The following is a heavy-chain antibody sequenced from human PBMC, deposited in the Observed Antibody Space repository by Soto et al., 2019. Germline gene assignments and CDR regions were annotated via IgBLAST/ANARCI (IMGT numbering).Heavy chain of an antibody. D-gene: IGHD2-8*01. CDR2: ISFDGSNK. V-gene: IGHV3-30*18. J-gene: IGHJ4*02. Sequence: QVQLVESGGGVVQPGTSLRLSCAASGFTFSDHGMHWVRQAPGKGLEWVTVISFDGSNKYYTGSVKGRFTISRDNSKNTVYLQMNSLRVEDTAVYYCANAGYLGYASIKAYWGQGTLVTVS. CDR1: GFTFSDHG. CDR3: ANAGYLGYASIKAY.